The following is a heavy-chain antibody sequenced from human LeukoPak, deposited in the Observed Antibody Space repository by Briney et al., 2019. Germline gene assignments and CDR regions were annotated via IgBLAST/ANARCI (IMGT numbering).Heavy chain of an antibody. J-gene: IGHJ3*02. CDR2: IYWSDDK. Sequence: SGPTLVKPTQTLTLTCTFYGFSLSTSTEAVGWFRQPPGKALEWLAIIYWSDDKRYSPPLKSRLTISKDTSKNQVVLTMTNMDPLDTATYFCAHAAYYYESSGYYPPGDTFDIWGQGTKVTVSS. V-gene: IGHV2-5*01. D-gene: IGHD3-22*01. CDR1: GFSLSTSTEA. CDR3: AHAAYYYESSGYYPPGDTFDI.